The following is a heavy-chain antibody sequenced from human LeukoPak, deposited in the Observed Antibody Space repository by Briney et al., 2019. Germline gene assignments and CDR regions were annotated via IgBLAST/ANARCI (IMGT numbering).Heavy chain of an antibody. CDR2: IYYSGST. CDR3: ARLYGDYVYFDY. D-gene: IGHD4-17*01. CDR1: GGSISSSSYY. J-gene: IGHJ4*02. Sequence: SETLSLTCTVSGGSISSSSYYWGWIRQPPGKGLEWIGSIYYSGSTYSNPSLKSRVTISVDTSKNQFSLKLSSVTAADTAVYYCARLYGDYVYFDYWGQGTLVTVSS. V-gene: IGHV4-39*07.